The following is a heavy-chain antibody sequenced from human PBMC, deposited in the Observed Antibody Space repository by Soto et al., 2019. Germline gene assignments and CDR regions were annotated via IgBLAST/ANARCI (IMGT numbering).Heavy chain of an antibody. CDR3: AKDIGLRYYYGMDV. CDR2: ISWNSGSI. D-gene: IGHD4-17*01. Sequence: DVQLVESGGGLVQPGRSLRLSCAASGFTFDDYAMHWVRQAPGKGLEWVSGISWNSGSIGYADSVKGRFTISRDNAKNSLYLQMNSLRAEDTALYYCAKDIGLRYYYGMDVWGQGTTVTVSS. J-gene: IGHJ6*02. V-gene: IGHV3-9*01. CDR1: GFTFDDYA.